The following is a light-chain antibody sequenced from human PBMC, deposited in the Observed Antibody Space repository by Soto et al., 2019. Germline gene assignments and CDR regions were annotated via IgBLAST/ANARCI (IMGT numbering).Light chain of an antibody. Sequence: DIQMTQSPSSLSASVGDGVTITCRASQSISSYVSWYQQKPGKAPKLLIYAESRLQSGVPSRFSGSRSGTDFTLTISSLQPEDFATYYCQQSYSRVTFGQGTKVDIK. CDR3: QQSYSRVT. CDR2: AES. V-gene: IGKV1-39*01. J-gene: IGKJ1*01. CDR1: QSISSY.